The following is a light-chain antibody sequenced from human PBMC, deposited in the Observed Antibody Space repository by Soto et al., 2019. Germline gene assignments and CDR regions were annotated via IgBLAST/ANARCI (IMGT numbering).Light chain of an antibody. J-gene: IGKJ4*01. CDR2: DAS. V-gene: IGKV3-11*01. CDR3: QQRINWPLT. Sequence: EIVLTQSPGTLSLSPGERATLSCRASQSVDNDLAWYQQKPGQPPRLLIYDASTRATGIPARFSGSQSGTDFTLTISSLEPEDFAVYYCQQRINWPLTFGGGTKV. CDR1: QSVDND.